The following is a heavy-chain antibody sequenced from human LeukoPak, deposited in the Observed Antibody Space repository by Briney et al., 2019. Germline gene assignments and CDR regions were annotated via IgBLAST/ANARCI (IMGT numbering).Heavy chain of an antibody. CDR3: ARTSTYGGFDP. V-gene: IGHV3-48*03. J-gene: IGHJ5*02. D-gene: IGHD3-10*01. CDR2: IRSSATTI. Sequence: GGSLRLSCAASGFTFSSYEANWVRQAPGKGLEWVSYIRSSATTIYYADSVKGRFTISRDNAKNSLYLQMNSLRADDTAVYYCARTSTYGGFDPWGQGTLVTVSS. CDR1: GFTFSSYE.